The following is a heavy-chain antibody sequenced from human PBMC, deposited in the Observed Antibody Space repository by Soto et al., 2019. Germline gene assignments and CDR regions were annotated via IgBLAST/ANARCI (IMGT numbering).Heavy chain of an antibody. Sequence: QVYLVQSGAEVKKPGSSVKISCKASGGIFSSNTINWVRQAAGQGLEWMGGIIPLFGTANYAEKFQGRVTINEDKSTKIEYMELTRLRSEDTAVYYCASKAACGGDCYAFDSWGQGTLVTVSS. CDR3: ASKAACGGDCYAFDS. CDR2: IIPLFGTA. CDR1: GGIFSSNT. V-gene: IGHV1-69*06. D-gene: IGHD2-21*02. J-gene: IGHJ4*02.